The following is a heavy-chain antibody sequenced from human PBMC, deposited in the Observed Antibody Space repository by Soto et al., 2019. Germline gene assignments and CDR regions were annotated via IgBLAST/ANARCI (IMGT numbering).Heavy chain of an antibody. CDR3: ATVLMTTVPASCHCGMDV. Sequence: SVKVSCKASGGTFSIYAISWVRQAPGQGLEWMGRIIPFIATANYAQKFQGRVTITADESTSTAYMELTSLRSEDTVVYYSATVLMTTVPASCHCGMDVWGKGTTVTVSS. V-gene: IGHV1-69*11. J-gene: IGHJ6*01. CDR2: IIPFIATA. CDR1: GGTFSIYA. D-gene: IGHD4-4*01.